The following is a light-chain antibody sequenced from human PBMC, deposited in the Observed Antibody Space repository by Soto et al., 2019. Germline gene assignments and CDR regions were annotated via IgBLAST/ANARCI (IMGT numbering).Light chain of an antibody. CDR3: QQRSNCPLT. CDR2: DAS. V-gene: IGKV3-11*01. Sequence: EIVLTQSPATLSLSPGERATLSCRASQSVSSYLAWYQQKPGQAPRLLIYDASNRATGIPARFGGSGSGTGFTLNISSLEPEDFAVYYCQQRSNCPLTFGGGTKVEIK. CDR1: QSVSSY. J-gene: IGKJ4*01.